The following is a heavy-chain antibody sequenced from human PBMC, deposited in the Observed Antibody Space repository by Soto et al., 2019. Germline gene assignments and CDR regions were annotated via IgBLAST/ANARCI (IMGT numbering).Heavy chain of an antibody. J-gene: IGHJ3*02. D-gene: IGHD2-15*01. V-gene: IGHV1-8*02. CDR2: MNANSGNT. Sequence: ASVKVSCKASGYTFTSYGISWVRQAPGQGLEWMGWMNANSGNTGYAQKFQGRVTMTRNTSISTAYMELSSLRSEDTAVYYCAREKRYCSGGSCENAFDIWGQGTMVTVSS. CDR1: GYTFTSYG. CDR3: AREKRYCSGGSCENAFDI.